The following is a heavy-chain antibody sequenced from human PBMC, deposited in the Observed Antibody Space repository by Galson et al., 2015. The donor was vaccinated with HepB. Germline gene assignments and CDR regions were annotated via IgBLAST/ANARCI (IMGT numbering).Heavy chain of an antibody. J-gene: IGHJ4*02. V-gene: IGHV3-21*01. D-gene: IGHD6-19*01. Sequence: SLRLSCAASGFTFSNYDMNWVRQAPGKGLEWVSSITTSGSYIYYADSVKGRFTISRDNAKNSLYLQMNSLRAEDTAVYYCARETGSRIAVAGSDYWGQGTLVTVSS. CDR3: ARETGSRIAVAGSDY. CDR2: ITTSGSYI. CDR1: GFTFSNYD.